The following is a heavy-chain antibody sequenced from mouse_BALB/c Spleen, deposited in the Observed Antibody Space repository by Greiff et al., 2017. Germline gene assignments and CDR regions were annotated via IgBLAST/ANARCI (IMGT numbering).Heavy chain of an antibody. CDR3: ARGGYGNYVDY. J-gene: IGHJ2*01. CDR1: GFTFSSFG. D-gene: IGHD2-10*02. V-gene: IGHV5-17*02. CDR2: ISSGSSTI. Sequence: EVQRVESGGGLVQPGGSRKLSCAASGFTFSSFGMHWVRQAPEKGLEWVAYISSGSSTIYYADTVKGRFTISRDNPKNTLFLQMTSLRSEDTAMYYCARGGYGNYVDYWGQGTTLTVSS.